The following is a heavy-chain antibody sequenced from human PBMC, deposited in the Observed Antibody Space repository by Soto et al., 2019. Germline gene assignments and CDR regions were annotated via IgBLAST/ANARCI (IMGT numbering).Heavy chain of an antibody. Sequence: PGGSLRLSCAATGFPFSHYWMHWVRQTPGKGLVWVSRINPAGTTTNYADSVEGRFTISRDNADSALFLQMNSLSAEDTAIYYCTSDTFGLRDTWGQGTLVTVSS. V-gene: IGHV3-74*01. J-gene: IGHJ5*02. CDR3: TSDTFGLRDT. CDR1: GFPFSHYW. CDR2: INPAGTTT. D-gene: IGHD3-16*01.